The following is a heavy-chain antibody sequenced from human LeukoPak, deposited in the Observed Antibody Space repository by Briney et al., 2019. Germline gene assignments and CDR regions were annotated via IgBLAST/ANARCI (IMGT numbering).Heavy chain of an antibody. V-gene: IGHV3-33*03. CDR2: IAYDESRA. CDR1: GFTFGGYG. Sequence: GGSLRLSCAGSGFTFGGYGMHWFRQTPGKGLEWVAVIAYDESRAFYADSVKGRFTISRDNSKNTMSVQMEDLRSEDTAVYYCTGYNNDHFGYWGQGTLVTVSS. D-gene: IGHD5-12*01. J-gene: IGHJ4*02. CDR3: TGYNNDHFGY.